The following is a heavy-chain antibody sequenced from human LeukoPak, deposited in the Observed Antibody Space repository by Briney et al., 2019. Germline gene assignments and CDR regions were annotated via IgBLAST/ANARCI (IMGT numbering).Heavy chain of an antibody. Sequence: GGSLRLSCAASGFSVSSNYMTWVRQAPGKGLEWVSVIYSDGTTYYADSVKGRFIISRDNSKNTLYLQMSSLRAEDTAVYYCARGLGVYSSGWYDDAFDIWGQGTMVTVSS. V-gene: IGHV3-53*01. D-gene: IGHD6-19*01. CDR1: GFSVSSNY. CDR2: IYSDGTT. J-gene: IGHJ3*02. CDR3: ARGLGVYSSGWYDDAFDI.